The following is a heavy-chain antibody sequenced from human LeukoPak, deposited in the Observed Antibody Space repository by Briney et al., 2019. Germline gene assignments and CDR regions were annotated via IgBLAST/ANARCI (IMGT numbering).Heavy chain of an antibody. J-gene: IGHJ4*02. D-gene: IGHD1-26*01. Sequence: ASVKVSCKASGYTFNGYYIHWVRQAPGQGLEWMGWINPNSGGTNYAQKFQGRVTMTRDTSISTAYMDLSRLRSDDTAVYYCARGSIVGATFDYFDYWGQGTLVTVSS. V-gene: IGHV1-2*02. CDR3: ARGSIVGATFDYFDY. CDR1: GYTFNGYY. CDR2: INPNSGGT.